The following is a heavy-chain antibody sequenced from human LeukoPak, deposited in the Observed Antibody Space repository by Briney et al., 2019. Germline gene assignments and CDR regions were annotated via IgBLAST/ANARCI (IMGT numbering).Heavy chain of an antibody. CDR2: VSGGGGTT. CDR3: AKDMGYCSSATCYGLDY. CDR1: GFTFSSYA. V-gene: IGHV3-23*01. D-gene: IGHD2-2*01. Sequence: GGSLRLSCAASGFTFSSYAMSWVRQAPGKGLEWVSTVSGGGGTTYYADSVKGRFTISRDNSKNTLFLQMNSLRAEDTAIYYCAKDMGYCSSATCYGLDYWGQGALVTVSS. J-gene: IGHJ4*02.